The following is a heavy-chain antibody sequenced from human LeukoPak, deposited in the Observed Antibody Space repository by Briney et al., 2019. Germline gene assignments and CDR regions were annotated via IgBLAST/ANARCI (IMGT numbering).Heavy chain of an antibody. Sequence: GGSLRLSCAASGFSFSSFTMNWVRQAPGKGLEWVSSMSSTSFYICYADSVKGRFTVSRDNSKNTLYLQMNSLRAEDTAVYYCARESGFGELFPYCMDVWDQGTTVTVSS. D-gene: IGHD3-10*01. CDR3: ARESGFGELFPYCMDV. CDR2: MSSTSFYI. V-gene: IGHV3-21*04. CDR1: GFSFSSFT. J-gene: IGHJ6*02.